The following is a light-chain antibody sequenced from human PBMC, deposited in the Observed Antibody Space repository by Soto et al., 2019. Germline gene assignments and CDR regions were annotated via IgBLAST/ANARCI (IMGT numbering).Light chain of an antibody. CDR3: QQYYSYST. CDR1: QSIGTS. J-gene: IGKJ2*01. V-gene: IGKV1-5*03. Sequence: DIQMTQSPSTLSASVGDRVTITCRASQSIGTSLAWYQQKPGKAPTFLIYKASTLESGVPSRFSGSGSGTEFTLTLSSLQPDDFATYSCQQYYSYSTFGQGTKLDIK. CDR2: KAS.